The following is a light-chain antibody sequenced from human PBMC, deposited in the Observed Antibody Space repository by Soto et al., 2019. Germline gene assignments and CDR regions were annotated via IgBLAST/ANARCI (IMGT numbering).Light chain of an antibody. V-gene: IGKV1-5*03. CDR2: KAS. Sequence: DIQMTQYPSTLSASVGDRGTITCRASQSISSWLAWYQQKPGKAPKLLIYKASSLERGVPSRFSGSGSGTEFTLTISSLQPDDFATYYCQQYNSYSTFGQGTKVDIK. J-gene: IGKJ1*01. CDR3: QQYNSYST. CDR1: QSISSW.